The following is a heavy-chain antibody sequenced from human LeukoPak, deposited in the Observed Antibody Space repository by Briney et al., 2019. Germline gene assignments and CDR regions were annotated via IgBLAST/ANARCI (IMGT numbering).Heavy chain of an antibody. Sequence: SQTLSLTCTVSGGSISSGGYYWSWIRQPPGKGLEWIGYIYHSGSTYYNPSLKSRVTISVDRSKNQFSLKLSSVTAADTAVYYCARAKPVYALDYWGQGTLVTVSS. CDR3: ARAKPVYALDY. CDR1: GGSISSGGYY. V-gene: IGHV4-30-2*01. J-gene: IGHJ4*02. CDR2: IYHSGST. D-gene: IGHD2-8*01.